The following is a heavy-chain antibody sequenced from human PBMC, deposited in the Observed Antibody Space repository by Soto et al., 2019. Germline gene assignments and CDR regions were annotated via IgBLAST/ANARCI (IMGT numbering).Heavy chain of an antibody. J-gene: IGHJ6*03. D-gene: IGHD2-8*01. CDR2: IYYSGST. CDR3: ARTMDYMDV. Sequence: SETLSLTCTVSGGPISSYYWSWIRQPPGKGLEWIGYIYYSGSTNYNPSLKSRVTISVDTSKNQFSLKLGSVTAADTAVCYCARTMDYMDVWGKGTTVTVSS. CDR1: GGPISSYY. V-gene: IGHV4-59*01.